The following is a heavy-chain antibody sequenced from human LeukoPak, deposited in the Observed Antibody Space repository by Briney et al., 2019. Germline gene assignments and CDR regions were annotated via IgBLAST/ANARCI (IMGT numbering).Heavy chain of an antibody. CDR2: ISGSGDYT. D-gene: IGHD4-17*01. V-gene: IGHV3-23*01. Sequence: GGSLRLSCAASGFTFSSYAMTWVRQAPGKGLEWVSSISGSGDYTNYAGSVKGRFTISRDNSKNTLYLQMNSLRAEDTAVYYCAKDPNGDYIGTFDIWGQGTMVTVSS. CDR1: GFTFSSYA. CDR3: AKDPNGDYIGTFDI. J-gene: IGHJ3*02.